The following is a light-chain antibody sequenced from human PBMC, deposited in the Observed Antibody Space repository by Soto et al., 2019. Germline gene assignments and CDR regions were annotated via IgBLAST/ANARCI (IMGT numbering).Light chain of an antibody. V-gene: IGLV2-23*01. CDR2: EGS. CDR1: SSDVGTYNL. Sequence: QSALTQPASVSGSPGQSITISCTGTSSDVGTYNLVSWYQQHPDKAPKLIIYEGSKRPSGLSNRFSGSKSGNTASLTISGLQAEDEADYYCCSYAGSSTPYVFGTGIKLTVL. J-gene: IGLJ1*01. CDR3: CSYAGSSTPYV.